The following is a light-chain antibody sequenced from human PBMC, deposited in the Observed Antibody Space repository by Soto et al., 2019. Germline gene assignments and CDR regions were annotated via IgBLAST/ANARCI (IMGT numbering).Light chain of an antibody. CDR2: EDS. V-gene: IGLV2-23*01. CDR3: CSYAGSFSVI. CDR1: HSDVGSYNL. Sequence: QSALTQPASVSGSPGQSITISCTGTHSDVGSYNLVSWYQQHPGKAPKLIIYEDSKRPSGVSNRFSGSKSGYTASLTISGLEAEDEADYYGCSYAGSFSVIFGGGTKLTVL. J-gene: IGLJ2*01.